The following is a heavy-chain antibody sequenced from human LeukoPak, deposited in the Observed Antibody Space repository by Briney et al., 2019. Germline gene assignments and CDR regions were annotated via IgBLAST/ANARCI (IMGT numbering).Heavy chain of an antibody. J-gene: IGHJ4*02. V-gene: IGHV5-51*01. D-gene: IGHD3-16*01. CDR2: IYPGDSDI. CDR3: ARRSSSGGYYFDY. Sequence: GESLKISCKGSGYSFSSYWIGWVRQMPGKGPEWMVIIYPGDSDIKYGPSFEGQVTISADKSNSTAYLQWSSLKASDTAMYYCARRSSSGGYYFDYWGQGTLATVSS. CDR1: GYSFSSYW.